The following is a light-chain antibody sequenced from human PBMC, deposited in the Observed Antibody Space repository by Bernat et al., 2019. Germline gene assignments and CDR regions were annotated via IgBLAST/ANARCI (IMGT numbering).Light chain of an antibody. CDR1: SSNIGSNN. V-gene: IGLV1-44*01. CDR3: AAWDDSLNAVL. CDR2: KSN. J-gene: IGLJ2*01. Sequence: QSVVTQAPSASGTPGQRVTISCSGSSSNIGSNNVNWYQQLPGTAPKLLIYKSNQRPSGVPDRCSGSKSGTSASLAISGLQSEDEADYHCAAWDDSLNAVLFGGGTRLTVL.